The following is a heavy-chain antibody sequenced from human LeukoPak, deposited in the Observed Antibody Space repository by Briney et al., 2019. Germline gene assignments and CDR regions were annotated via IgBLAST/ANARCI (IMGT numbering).Heavy chain of an antibody. D-gene: IGHD3-10*01. V-gene: IGHV4-39*07. Sequence: SETLSLTCTVSGGSISSSSYYWGWIRQPPGKGLEWIGSIYYSGSTYYNPSLKSRVTISVDTSKNQFSLKLSSVTAADTAVYYCARDGRGSGRYYYYMDVWGKGTTVTVSS. J-gene: IGHJ6*03. CDR3: ARDGRGSGRYYYYMDV. CDR1: GGSISSSSYY. CDR2: IYYSGST.